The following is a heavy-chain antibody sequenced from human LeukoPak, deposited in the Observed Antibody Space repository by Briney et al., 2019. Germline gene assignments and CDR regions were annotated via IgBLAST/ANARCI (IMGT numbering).Heavy chain of an antibody. CDR1: GFTFSDSG. J-gene: IGHJ4*02. V-gene: IGHV3-73*01. CDR2: MRSKTQNYAT. CDR3: TNYDDSSDLWGY. Sequence: PGGSLRLSCAASGFTFSDSGMHWVRQAPGKVLEWVGRMRSKTQNYATAYAASVKGRCNISRDDSKNTAFLQMTSLKTEDTAVYYCTNYDDSSDLWGYWGQGTLVTASS. D-gene: IGHD3-22*01.